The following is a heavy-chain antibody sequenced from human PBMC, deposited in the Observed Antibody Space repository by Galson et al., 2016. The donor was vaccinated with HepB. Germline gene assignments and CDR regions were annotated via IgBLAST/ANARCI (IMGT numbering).Heavy chain of an antibody. Sequence: SLRLSCAASGFVFSNFGLSWVRQAPGKGLEWVASISTRRTTYYSDSVQGQFTTSRDNSNNTLYLQMNGLRAEDTAVYYCAKERLVRRIFDHWGQGTLLTVSS. V-gene: IGHV3-23*01. CDR3: AKERLVRRIFDH. CDR2: ISTRRTT. D-gene: IGHD1-1*01. J-gene: IGHJ4*02. CDR1: GFVFSNFG.